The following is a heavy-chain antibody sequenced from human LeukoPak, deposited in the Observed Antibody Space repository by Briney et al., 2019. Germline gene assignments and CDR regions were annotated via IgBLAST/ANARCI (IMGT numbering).Heavy chain of an antibody. CDR3: ARYASPSSGAFDI. CDR2: INHSGST. CDR1: GGSFRGYY. D-gene: IGHD3-10*01. V-gene: IGHV4-34*01. J-gene: IGHJ3*02. Sequence: PSETLSLTCAVYGGSFRGYYWRWIRQPPGKGVEWVGEINHSGSTNYNPSLKSRVTISVDTSKNQFSLKLSSLTAADTAVYYCARYASPSSGAFDIWGQGKMVTVSA.